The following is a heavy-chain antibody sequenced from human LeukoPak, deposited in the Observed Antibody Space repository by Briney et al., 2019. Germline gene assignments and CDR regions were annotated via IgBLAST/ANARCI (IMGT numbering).Heavy chain of an antibody. Sequence: ASVEVSCKASGYTFTGYFLHWVRQAPGKGLVWMGWINPNSGGTTFAQKFQGRVTMTRDTSISTAYMELSRLRSDDTAVYYCARVFNYYDTSGYYTWGQGTLVTVSS. J-gene: IGHJ5*02. CDR2: INPNSGGT. V-gene: IGHV1-2*02. CDR3: ARVFNYYDTSGYYT. D-gene: IGHD3-22*01. CDR1: GYTFTGYF.